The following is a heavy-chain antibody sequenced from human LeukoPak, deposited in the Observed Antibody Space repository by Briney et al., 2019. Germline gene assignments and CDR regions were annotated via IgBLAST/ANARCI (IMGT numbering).Heavy chain of an antibody. CDR1: GFTFCDYW. CDR3: ARLTRYAGDP. D-gene: IGHD3-9*01. V-gene: IGHV3-48*04. Sequence: GGSLRLSCSASGFTFCDYWMMWVRQAPGKGLEWVSYISSSSSTIYYADSVKGRFTVSRDNAKNSLYLQMNSLRAEDTAVYYCARLTRYAGDPWGQGTLVIVSS. CDR2: ISSSSSTI. J-gene: IGHJ5*02.